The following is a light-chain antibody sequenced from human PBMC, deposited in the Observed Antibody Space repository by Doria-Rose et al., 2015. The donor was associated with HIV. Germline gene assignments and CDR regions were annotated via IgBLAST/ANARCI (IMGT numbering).Light chain of an antibody. CDR3: HQYGTSWT. V-gene: IGKV3-20*01. CDR1: QNFSSTY. J-gene: IGKJ1*01. Sequence: EIVMTQSPGTLSLSPGERATLSCRASQNFSSTYLAWYQQKPGQAPSLLIYDGSTRATGIPDGFSASGSGTDFTLTINRLEPEDFALYYCHQYGTSWTFGQGTKVEI. CDR2: DGS.